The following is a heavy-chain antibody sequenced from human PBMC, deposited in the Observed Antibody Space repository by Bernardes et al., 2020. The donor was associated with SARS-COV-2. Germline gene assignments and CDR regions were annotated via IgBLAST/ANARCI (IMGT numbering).Heavy chain of an antibody. V-gene: IGHV2-5*02. CDR3: AHKSSVVVAATFDY. CDR2: IYWDDDK. CDR1: GFSLSTSGVG. J-gene: IGHJ4*02. Sequence: SDPTLVKPTQTLTLTCTFSGFSLSTSGVGVGWIRQPPGKALEWLGLIYWDDDKRYSPSLKSRVTITKDTSKNQVVLTMTNMGPVDTATYYCAHKSSVVVAATFDYWGQGTLVTVSS. D-gene: IGHD2-15*01.